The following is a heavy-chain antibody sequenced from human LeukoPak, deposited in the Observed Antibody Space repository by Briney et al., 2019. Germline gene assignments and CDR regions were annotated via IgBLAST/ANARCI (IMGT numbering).Heavy chain of an antibody. CDR1: GYTFTGYY. CDR2: INPNSGGT. J-gene: IGHJ4*02. Sequence: ASVKVSCKASGYTFTGYYMHWVRQAPGQGLEWMGWINPNSGGTNYAQKFQGRVTMTGDTSISTAYMELSRLRSDDTAVYYCARDPYYYDSSGYYDGYWGQGTLVTVSS. CDR3: ARDPYYYDSSGYYDGY. D-gene: IGHD3-22*01. V-gene: IGHV1-2*02.